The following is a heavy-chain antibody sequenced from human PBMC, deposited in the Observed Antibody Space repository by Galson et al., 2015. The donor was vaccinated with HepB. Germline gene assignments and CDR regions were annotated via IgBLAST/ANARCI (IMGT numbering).Heavy chain of an antibody. CDR1: GFTFSSYA. CDR2: ISYDGSNK. V-gene: IGHV3-30*04. Sequence: SLRLSCAASGFTFSSYAMHWVRQAPGKGLEWVAVISYDGSNKYYADSVKGRFTISRDNSKNTLYLQMNSLRAEDTAVYYCARPDYMDVWGKGTTVTVSS. J-gene: IGHJ6*03. CDR3: ARPDYMDV.